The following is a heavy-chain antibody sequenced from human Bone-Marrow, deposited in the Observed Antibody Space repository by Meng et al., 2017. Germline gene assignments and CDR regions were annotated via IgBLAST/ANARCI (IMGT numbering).Heavy chain of an antibody. CDR3: AKAAGGDYVGWFDP. D-gene: IGHD4-17*01. CDR2: IIASGSST. J-gene: IGHJ5*02. V-gene: IGHV3-23*04. CDR1: GFTFSNYW. Sequence: EVQLVESGGGLVQPGGSLRLSCAASGFTFSNYWMHWVRQAPGKGLVWVSGIIASGSSTYYADSVKGRFTISRDNSQNTLHLQMNSLRVEDTALYYCAKAAGGDYVGWFDPWGQGTLVTVSS.